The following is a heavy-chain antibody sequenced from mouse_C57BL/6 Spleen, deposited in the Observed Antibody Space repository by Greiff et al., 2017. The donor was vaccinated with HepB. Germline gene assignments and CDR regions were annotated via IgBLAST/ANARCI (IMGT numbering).Heavy chain of an antibody. V-gene: IGHV1-82*01. D-gene: IGHD3-1*01. Sequence: VQLQQSGPELVKPGASVKISCKASGYAFSSSWMNWVKQRPGKGLEWIGRIYPGDGDTNYNGKFKGKATLTADKSSSTAYMQLSSLTSEDSAVYFCARSDGAGSFAYWGQGTLVTVSA. CDR2: IYPGDGDT. CDR1: GYAFSSSW. CDR3: ARSDGAGSFAY. J-gene: IGHJ3*01.